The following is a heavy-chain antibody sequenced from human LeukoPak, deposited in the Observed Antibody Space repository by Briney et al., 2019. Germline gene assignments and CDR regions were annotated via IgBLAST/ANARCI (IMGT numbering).Heavy chain of an antibody. D-gene: IGHD3-3*01. V-gene: IGHV3-23*01. CDR1: GFTFSSYA. CDR3: AKLRVWSGYYTGMDY. J-gene: IGHJ4*02. Sequence: PGGSLRLSCAASGFTFSSYAMSWVRQAPGKGLEWVSAISGSGGSTYYADSVKGRFTISRDNSKNTLYLQMNSLRAEDTAVYYCAKLRVWSGYYTGMDYWGQGTLVTVSS. CDR2: ISGSGGST.